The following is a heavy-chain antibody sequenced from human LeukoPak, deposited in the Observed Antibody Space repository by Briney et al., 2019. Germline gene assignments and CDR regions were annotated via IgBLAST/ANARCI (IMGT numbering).Heavy chain of an antibody. CDR2: IIPIFGTA. CDR3: AGTYCGGDCLYNWFDP. Sequence: ASVKVSCKASGGTFSSYAISWVRQAPGQGLEWMGGIIPIFGTANYAQKFQGRVTITADESTSTAYMELSSLRSEDTAVYYCAGTYCGGDCLYNWFDPWGQGTLVTVSS. J-gene: IGHJ5*02. V-gene: IGHV1-69*13. D-gene: IGHD2-21*02. CDR1: GGTFSSYA.